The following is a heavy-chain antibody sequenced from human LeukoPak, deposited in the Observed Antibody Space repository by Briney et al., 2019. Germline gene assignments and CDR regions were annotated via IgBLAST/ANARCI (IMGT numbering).Heavy chain of an antibody. CDR3: AKRVPYGSSAVYFDS. CDR2: INDDAKNT. Sequence: GGSLRLSCAASGFTFGTYGMDWVRQAPGKGLEWVSAINDDAKNTFYADSVKGRFTISRDNSKNTLYLQMSSLTVEDTAIYYCAKRVPYGSSAVYFDSWGQGTLVTVSS. V-gene: IGHV3-23*01. D-gene: IGHD6-6*01. J-gene: IGHJ4*02. CDR1: GFTFGTYG.